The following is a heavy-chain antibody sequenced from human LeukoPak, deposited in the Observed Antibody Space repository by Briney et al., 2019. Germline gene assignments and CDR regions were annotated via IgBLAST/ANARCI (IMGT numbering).Heavy chain of an antibody. CDR1: GFTFDDYG. D-gene: IGHD5-12*01. J-gene: IGHJ4*02. CDR3: AKDKGYSGYYYFDY. V-gene: IGHV3-20*04. CDR2: INWNGGST. Sequence: GGSLRLSCAASGFTFDDYGMSWVRQAPGKGLEWVSGINWNGGSTGYADSVKGRFTISRDNAKNSLYLQMNSLRAEDTALYYCAKDKGYSGYYYFDYWGQGTLVTVSS.